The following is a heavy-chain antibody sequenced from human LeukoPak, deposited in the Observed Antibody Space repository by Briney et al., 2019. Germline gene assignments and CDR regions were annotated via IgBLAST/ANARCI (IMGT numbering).Heavy chain of an antibody. Sequence: GTSVKVSCKASGFTFTSSAVQWVRQARGQRLEWIGWIVVGSGNTNYAQKFQERVTITRDMSTSTAYMELSSLRSEGTAVYYCAADFRITTAGNYYYYYGMDVWGKGTTVTVSS. CDR1: GFTFTSSA. D-gene: IGHD3-10*01. V-gene: IGHV1-58*01. CDR2: IVVGSGNT. J-gene: IGHJ6*04. CDR3: AADFRITTAGNYYYYYGMDV.